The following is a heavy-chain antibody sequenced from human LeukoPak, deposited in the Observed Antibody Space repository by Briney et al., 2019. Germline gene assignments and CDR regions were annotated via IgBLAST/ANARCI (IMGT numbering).Heavy chain of an antibody. CDR1: GYTFTNYG. D-gene: IGHD4-23*01. J-gene: IGHJ4*02. CDR3: ARTLADYGGISYYSDY. CDR2: TSPYSGKT. Sequence: ASVKVSCKASGYTFTNYGISWVRQAPGQGLEWMGWTSPYSGKTNYAQKLQDRVTMTTDTSTTTVSMELRSLRSDDTAVYYCARTLADYGGISYYSDYWGQGTQVTVSS. V-gene: IGHV1-18*01.